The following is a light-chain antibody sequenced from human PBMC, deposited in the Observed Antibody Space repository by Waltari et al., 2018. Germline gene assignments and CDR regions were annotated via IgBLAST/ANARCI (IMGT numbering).Light chain of an antibody. CDR1: ISNIGTHY. J-gene: IGLJ2*01. CDR2: LTH. Sequence: QSVLTQPPSASGTPGQSVTISCSGSISNIGTHYVNWYQQLPGTAPNLLIYLTHQRPSGVPDRFSASKSGTSASLAISGLRFEDEADYYCATRDEGPTVVFGGGTKLTVL. V-gene: IGLV1-47*01. CDR3: ATRDEGPTVV.